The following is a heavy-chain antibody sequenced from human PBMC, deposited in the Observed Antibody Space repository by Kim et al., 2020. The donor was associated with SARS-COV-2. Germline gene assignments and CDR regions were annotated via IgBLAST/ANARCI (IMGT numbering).Heavy chain of an antibody. CDR3: ARVGNYGAKD. D-gene: IGHD4-17*01. CDR2: IYSGGST. Sequence: VGSLRLSCAASGFTVSNNYMSWVRQAPGRGLEWVSIIYSGGSTYYTDSVKGRFTVSRDNSNNTLYLQMNSLRAEDTAVYYCARVGNYGAKDWGQGTLVSVSS. CDR1: GFTVSNNY. V-gene: IGHV3-66*01. J-gene: IGHJ4*02.